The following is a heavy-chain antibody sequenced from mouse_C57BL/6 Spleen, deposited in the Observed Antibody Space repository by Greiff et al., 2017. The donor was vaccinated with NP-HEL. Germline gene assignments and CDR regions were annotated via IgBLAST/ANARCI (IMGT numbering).Heavy chain of an antibody. CDR2: IYPGDGDT. CDR3: ARLGVALFDY. D-gene: IGHD1-1*02. Sequence: VQLQQSGPELVKPGASVKISCKASGYAFSSSWMNWVKQRPGKGLEWIGRIYPGDGDTNYNGKFKGKATLTADKSSSTAYMQLSSLTSEDSAVYFCARLGVALFDYWGQGTTLTVSS. V-gene: IGHV1-82*01. J-gene: IGHJ2*01. CDR1: GYAFSSSW.